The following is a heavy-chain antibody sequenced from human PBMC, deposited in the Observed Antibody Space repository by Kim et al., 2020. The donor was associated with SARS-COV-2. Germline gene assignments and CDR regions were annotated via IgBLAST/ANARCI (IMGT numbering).Heavy chain of an antibody. CDR2: ITTSSSST. Sequence: GGSLRLSCAASGFTFSSFNMNWVRQAPGKGLEWVSFITTSSSSTHYADSVKGRFTISRYNAKNSLYLQMNSLRVEDTAVYYCARGGATGYFDPWGQGTLVIVSS. J-gene: IGHJ5*02. D-gene: IGHD1-26*01. CDR1: GFTFSSFN. V-gene: IGHV3-21*04. CDR3: ARGGATGYFDP.